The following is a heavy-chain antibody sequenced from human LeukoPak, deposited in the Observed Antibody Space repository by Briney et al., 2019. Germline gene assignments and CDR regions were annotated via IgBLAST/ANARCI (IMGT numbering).Heavy chain of an antibody. J-gene: IGHJ4*02. Sequence: GGSLRLSCAASGFILSSYWMSGVRQAPGKGLEWVANIKKDGSEKDYVDSVKGRFTISRDNAKNSLYLQMNSLRVDDTAVYYCVRAGFIVVDPSARVGKRGPFDYWGQGTLVTVSS. CDR1: GFILSSYW. V-gene: IGHV3-7*01. D-gene: IGHD2-2*01. CDR3: VRAGFIVVDPSARVGKRGPFDY. CDR2: IKKDGSEK.